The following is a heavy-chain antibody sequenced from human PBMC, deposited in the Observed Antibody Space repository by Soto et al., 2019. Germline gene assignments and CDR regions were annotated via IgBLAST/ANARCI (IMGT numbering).Heavy chain of an antibody. CDR3: VKTTWRTGWDHFDS. J-gene: IGHJ4*02. V-gene: IGHV3-9*01. Sequence: EVQLVESGGGLVQPGRSLRLSCAASGFTFDDYAMHLVRQAPGKGLEWVSGINWNSGTTGYADSVRGRFTISRDNAKNSLYLQMNSLRGEDTALYHCVKTTWRTGWDHFDSWGQGTLVTVSS. D-gene: IGHD6-19*01. CDR1: GFTFDDYA. CDR2: INWNSGTT.